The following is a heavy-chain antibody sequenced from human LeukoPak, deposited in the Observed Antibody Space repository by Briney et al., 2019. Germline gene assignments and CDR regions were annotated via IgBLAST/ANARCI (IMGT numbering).Heavy chain of an antibody. CDR3: ARAGNYYGRHTNWFDP. V-gene: IGHV3-21*01. CDR1: GFTFSSYS. Sequence: GGSLRLSCAASGFTFSSYSMNWVRQAPGKGLEWVSSISSGTSYIYYVDSVKGRFTISRDNAKNSLYLQMNSLRAEDTAVYYCARAGNYYGRHTNWFDPWGQGTLVTVSS. D-gene: IGHD3-10*01. J-gene: IGHJ5*02. CDR2: ISSGTSYI.